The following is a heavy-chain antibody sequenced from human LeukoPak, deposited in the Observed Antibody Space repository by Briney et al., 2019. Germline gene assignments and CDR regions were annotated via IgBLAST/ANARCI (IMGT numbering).Heavy chain of an antibody. CDR3: ARDLQGHDAFDI. Sequence: SQTLSLTCAVSGGSISSGGYSWSWIRQPPGKGLEWIGYIYHSGSTYYNPSLKSRVTISVDTSKNQFSLKLSSVTATDTAVYYCARDLQGHDAFDIWGQGTMVTVSS. CDR2: IYHSGST. J-gene: IGHJ3*02. CDR1: GGSISSGGYS. V-gene: IGHV4-30-2*01.